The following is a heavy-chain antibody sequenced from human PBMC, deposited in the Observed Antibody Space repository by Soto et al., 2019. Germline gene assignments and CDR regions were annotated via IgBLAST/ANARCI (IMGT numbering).Heavy chain of an antibody. Sequence: QVQLVQSGAEVKKPGASLKVSCRSSGYTFTNYDVNWVRQAPGQGLEWMGWMNPQTGHTGYAQKLQDRVTMTRDTSISTSYMELTSLTSEDTAVYYCARIAVAGTWWFDPWGQGTLVNVSS. CDR2: MNPQTGHT. V-gene: IGHV1-8*01. D-gene: IGHD6-19*01. CDR1: GYTFTNYD. CDR3: ARIAVAGTWWFDP. J-gene: IGHJ5*02.